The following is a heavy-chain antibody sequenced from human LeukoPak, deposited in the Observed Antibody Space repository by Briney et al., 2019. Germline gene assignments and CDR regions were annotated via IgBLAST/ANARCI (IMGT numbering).Heavy chain of an antibody. CDR2: INPNNGGT. CDR3: ARSYGDYGFRAYWYFDL. CDR1: GYTFSDYY. V-gene: IGHV1-2*02. Sequence: ASVKVSCKASGYTFSDYYMHWVRQAPGQGLGWMGWINPNNGGTNYTQKFQGRVTITRNTSISTAYMELSSLRSEDTAVYYCARSYGDYGFRAYWYFDLWGRGTLVTVSS. D-gene: IGHD4-17*01. J-gene: IGHJ2*01.